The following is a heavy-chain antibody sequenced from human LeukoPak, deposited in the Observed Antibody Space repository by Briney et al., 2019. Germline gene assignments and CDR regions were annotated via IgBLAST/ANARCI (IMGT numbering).Heavy chain of an antibody. CDR1: GGSISSGGYY. J-gene: IGHJ5*02. Sequence: SSQTLSLTCTVSGGSISSGGYYWSWIRQHPGKGLEWIGYIYYSGGTYYNPSLKSRVTISVDTSKNQFSLKLSSVTAADTAVYYCARDPTFGWFDPWGQGILVTVSS. D-gene: IGHD3-10*01. V-gene: IGHV4-31*03. CDR2: IYYSGGT. CDR3: ARDPTFGWFDP.